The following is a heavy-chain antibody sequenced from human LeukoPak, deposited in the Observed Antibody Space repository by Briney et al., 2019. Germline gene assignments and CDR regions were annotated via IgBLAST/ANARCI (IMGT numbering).Heavy chain of an antibody. D-gene: IGHD3-3*01. V-gene: IGHV3-23*01. CDR1: GFTVSSNY. J-gene: IGHJ6*03. CDR3: AKDKYNFWSGSNYYYMDV. CDR2: ISAGAGST. Sequence: GGSLRLSCAASGFTVSSNYMSWVRQAPGKGLECVSVISAGAGSTYYADSVKGRFTISRDNSKNTLYLQMNSLRAEDTAVYYCAKDKYNFWSGSNYYYMDVWGKGTTVTVSS.